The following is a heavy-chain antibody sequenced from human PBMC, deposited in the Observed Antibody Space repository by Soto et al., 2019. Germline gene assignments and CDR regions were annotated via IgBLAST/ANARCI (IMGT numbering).Heavy chain of an antibody. CDR1: GGSFSGYY. CDR2: VSYSGTT. Sequence: TSETLSLTCAVYGGSFSGYYWSWIRQPPGKGLEWIGSVSYSGTTYYSPSLKSRVFTSIDTSRNQFSLKLSSVTAADTAVYYCARENNVLPGGYFDYWGQGTLVTVSS. V-gene: IGHV4-34*01. J-gene: IGHJ4*02. D-gene: IGHD3-10*01. CDR3: ARENNVLPGGYFDY.